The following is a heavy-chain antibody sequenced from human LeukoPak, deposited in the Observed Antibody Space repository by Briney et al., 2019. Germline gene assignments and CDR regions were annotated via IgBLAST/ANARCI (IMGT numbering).Heavy chain of an antibody. CDR2: INHSGST. Sequence: SETLSLTCAVYGGSFSDFYWSWIRDPPGKGLEWSGEINHSGSTKYNPSLKSRVTISVDTSKNQFSLKLNSVAAADTAVYYCSRGGPTVVTDWFDPWGQGTLVTVSS. CDR3: SRGGPTVVTDWFDP. J-gene: IGHJ5*02. D-gene: IGHD4-23*01. V-gene: IGHV4-34*01. CDR1: GGSFSDFY.